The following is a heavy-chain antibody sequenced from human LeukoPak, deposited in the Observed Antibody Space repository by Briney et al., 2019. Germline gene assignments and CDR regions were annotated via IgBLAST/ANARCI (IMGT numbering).Heavy chain of an antibody. CDR2: INHSGST. Sequence: SETLSLTCAVYGGSFSGYYWSWIRQPPGKGLGWIGEINHSGSTNYNPSLKSRVTISVDTSKNQFSLKLSSVTAADTAVYYCARVDSRIQLWLYWGQGTLVTVSS. CDR1: GGSFSGYY. V-gene: IGHV4-34*01. D-gene: IGHD5-18*01. J-gene: IGHJ4*02. CDR3: ARVDSRIQLWLY.